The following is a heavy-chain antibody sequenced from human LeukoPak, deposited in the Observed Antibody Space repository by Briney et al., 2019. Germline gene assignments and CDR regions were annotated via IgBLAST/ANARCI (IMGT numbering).Heavy chain of an antibody. CDR2: ISERGGST. CDR3: AKRGIVIRAVIIIGFHKEAYYFDY. CDR1: GITLSNYG. Sequence: GGSLRLSCVVSGITLSNYGMSWVRQAPGKGLEWVSGISERGGSTNYADSVKGRFTISRDTSKNTVYLQMHSLRVEDTAVYFCAKRGIVIRAVIIIGFHKEAYYFDYWGQGILVTVSS. V-gene: IGHV3-23*01. D-gene: IGHD3-10*01. J-gene: IGHJ4*02.